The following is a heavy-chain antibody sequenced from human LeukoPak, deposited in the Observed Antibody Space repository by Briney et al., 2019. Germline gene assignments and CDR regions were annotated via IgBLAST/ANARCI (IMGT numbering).Heavy chain of an antibody. CDR3: AKSRLGTDTSTVHSFAY. CDR1: GGFISSLY. D-gene: IGHD4-11*01. V-gene: IGHV4-59*11. J-gene: IGHJ4*02. Sequence: SEALSLTCTVSGGFISSLYWNWIRQPPGKGLEWIGFIYHSGTVTYNPSLKSRGTMSVDTSKDQVSLKLTSVTAADTAVYYCAKSRLGTDTSTVHSFAYWGQGILVTVSS. CDR2: IYHSGTV.